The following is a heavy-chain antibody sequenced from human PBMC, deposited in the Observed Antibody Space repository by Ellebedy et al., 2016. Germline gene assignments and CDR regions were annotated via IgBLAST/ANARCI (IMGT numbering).Heavy chain of an antibody. CDR3: ARLHPGGGYYYYYYMDV. J-gene: IGHJ6*03. CDR2: IYYSGST. D-gene: IGHD3-10*01. CDR1: GGSISSSSYY. Sequence: SETLSLTCTVSGGSISSSSYYWGWIRQPPGKGLEWIGSIYYSGSTYYNPSLKSRVTISLDTSKNQFSLKLSSVTAADTAVYYCARLHPGGGYYYYYYMDVWGKGTTVTVSS. V-gene: IGHV4-39*07.